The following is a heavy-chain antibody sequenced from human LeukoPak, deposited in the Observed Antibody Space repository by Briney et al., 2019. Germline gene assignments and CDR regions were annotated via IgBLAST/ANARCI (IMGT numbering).Heavy chain of an antibody. V-gene: IGHV3-30*04. CDR3: ARGGVDYYGSGTYYLMYYFDY. D-gene: IGHD3-10*01. CDR1: GFTFNTYA. J-gene: IGHJ4*02. Sequence: GGSLRLSCAASGFTFNTYAMHWVRRAPGKGLEWVTIISFDGSIKYYADSVKGRFTISRDNAKSSLYLQMNSLRAEDTAVYYCARGGVDYYGSGTYYLMYYFDYWGQGALVTVSS. CDR2: ISFDGSIK.